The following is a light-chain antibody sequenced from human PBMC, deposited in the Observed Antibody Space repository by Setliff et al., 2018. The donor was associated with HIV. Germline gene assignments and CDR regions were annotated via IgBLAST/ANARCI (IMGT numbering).Light chain of an antibody. CDR1: SSDVGSANL. CDR3: CSHTTSRTYV. J-gene: IGLJ1*01. Sequence: SVLAQPASVSGSPGQSITISCTGTSSDVGSANLVSWYQQRPGKVPRIILYEDSKRPSGISNRFSGSKSGNTAFLTVSGLQAEDDGDYYCCSHTTSRTYVFGTGTKVTVL. CDR2: EDS. V-gene: IGLV2-23*01.